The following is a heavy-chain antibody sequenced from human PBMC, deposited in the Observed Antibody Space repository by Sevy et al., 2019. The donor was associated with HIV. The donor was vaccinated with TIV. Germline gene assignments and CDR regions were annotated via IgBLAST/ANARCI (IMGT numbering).Heavy chain of an antibody. V-gene: IGHV4-4*02. J-gene: IGHJ5*02. D-gene: IGHD3-16*01. CDR2: IYHSGYT. Sequence: SETLFLTCAVSGGSISSVNWWHWVRQPPGKGLEWIGEIYHSGYTNYNPSLKSRVTISVDNSKNQFSLNLNSVTAADTVVYYCARGGETPRGFDPWGQGSLVTVSS. CDR3: ARGGETPRGFDP. CDR1: GGSISSVNW.